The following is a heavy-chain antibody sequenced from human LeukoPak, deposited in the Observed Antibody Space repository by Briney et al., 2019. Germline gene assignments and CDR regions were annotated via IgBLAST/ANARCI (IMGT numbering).Heavy chain of an antibody. J-gene: IGHJ5*02. CDR3: ARGLFRGDTNWFGP. CDR1: GYTFTSYD. Sequence: ASVKVSCKASGYTFTSYDINWVRQATGQGLEWMGWMNPNSGNTGYAQKFQGRVTITRNTSISTAYMELSSLRSEDTAVYYCARGLFRGDTNWFGPWGQGTLVTVSS. CDR2: MNPNSGNT. D-gene: IGHD2-21*01. V-gene: IGHV1-8*03.